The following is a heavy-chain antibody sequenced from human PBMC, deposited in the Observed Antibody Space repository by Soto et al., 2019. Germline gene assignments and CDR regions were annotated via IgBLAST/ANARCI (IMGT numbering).Heavy chain of an antibody. V-gene: IGHV3-23*01. CDR2: ISGGGDIT. CDR3: AKVEYVDYGPYFDY. D-gene: IGHD4-17*01. J-gene: IGHJ4*02. Sequence: EVQLLESGGGLVQPGGSLRLSCVASGFTFSSYALSWVRQAPGKGLEWLSAISGGGDITYYPDSVKGRFTISRDNSKNTLFLQMNSLRAEDTALYYCAKVEYVDYGPYFDYWGQGTPVTVSS. CDR1: GFTFSSYA.